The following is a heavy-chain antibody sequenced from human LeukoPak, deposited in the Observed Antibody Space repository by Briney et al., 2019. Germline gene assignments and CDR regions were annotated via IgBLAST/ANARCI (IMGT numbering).Heavy chain of an antibody. Sequence: PGRSLRLSCAASGFTFSSYAMHWVRQAPGKGLEWVAVISYDGSNKYYADSVKGRFTFSRDNSKNTLYLQMNSLRAEDTAVYYCARGITYYYDSSGPPRDYWGQGTLVTVSS. V-gene: IGHV3-30-3*01. CDR3: ARGITYYYDSSGPPRDY. D-gene: IGHD3-22*01. CDR1: GFTFSSYA. J-gene: IGHJ4*02. CDR2: ISYDGSNK.